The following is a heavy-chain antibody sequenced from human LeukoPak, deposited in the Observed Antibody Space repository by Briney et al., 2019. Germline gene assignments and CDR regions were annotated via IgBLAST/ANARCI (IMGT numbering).Heavy chain of an antibody. CDR2: ICGSGGYT. Sequence: PGGSLRLSCTASGFTFITFSMSWVRQAPGEGLEWVSIICGSGGYTYYAESVKGRFTISRDNSNNTLYLQMISLRAEDTAVYYCARGPVTRFETWGPGTTVTVSS. CDR3: ARGPVTRFET. D-gene: IGHD4-17*01. J-gene: IGHJ3*02. CDR1: GFTFITFS. V-gene: IGHV3-23*01.